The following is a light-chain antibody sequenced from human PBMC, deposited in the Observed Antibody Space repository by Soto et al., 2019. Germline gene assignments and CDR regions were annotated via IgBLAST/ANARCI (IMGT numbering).Light chain of an antibody. CDR2: GAS. Sequence: EIVLTQSPGTLCLSPGERATLSCRASQSVSSSSLAWYQQKRGQAPRLLIHGASSRATGIPDRFNGSGSGTDFTLTISSPEPEDFAVYYCQQRSSWLTFGGGTKVDIK. V-gene: IGKV3D-20*02. CDR3: QQRSSWLT. J-gene: IGKJ4*01. CDR1: QSVSSSS.